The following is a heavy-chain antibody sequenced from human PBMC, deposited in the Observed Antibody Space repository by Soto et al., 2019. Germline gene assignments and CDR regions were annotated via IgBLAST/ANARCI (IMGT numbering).Heavy chain of an antibody. J-gene: IGHJ4*02. CDR3: AKRRSVVVAAATNY. CDR2: ISGSADST. D-gene: IGHD2-15*01. V-gene: IGHV3-23*01. CDR1: GFTFSSYA. Sequence: PGGSLRLSCAASGFTFSSYAMSWVRQAPGKGLEWVSVISGSADSTYYADSVKGRFTISRDNSKNTLYLRMNSLRAEDTAVYYCAKRRSVVVAAATNYWGQGTLVTVSS.